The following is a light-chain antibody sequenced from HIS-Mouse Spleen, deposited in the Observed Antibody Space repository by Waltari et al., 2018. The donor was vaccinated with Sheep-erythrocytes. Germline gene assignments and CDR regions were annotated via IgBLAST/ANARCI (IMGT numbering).Light chain of an antibody. J-gene: IGLJ2*01. Sequence: SSELTQPLSVSVSPGQTASITCSGDTLGDKYACWYQQKPGQSPVLVIYQDTKRPSGIPERFSGSNSGNTATLTISGTQAMDEADYYCQAWDSSIVVFGGGTKLTVL. CDR1: TLGDKY. V-gene: IGLV3-1*01. CDR2: QDT. CDR3: QAWDSSIVV.